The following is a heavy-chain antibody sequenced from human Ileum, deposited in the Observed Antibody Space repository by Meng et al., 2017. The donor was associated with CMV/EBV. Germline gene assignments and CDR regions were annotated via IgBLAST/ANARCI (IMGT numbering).Heavy chain of an antibody. CDR1: GFIFSDYY. CDR3: VGSPKSGWPYSFHL. Sequence: QGRRVEAGGGLVKPGGSLTLSCAASGFIFSDYYMGWIRQAPGKGLEWISYISGDADYSSQAESLKGRFTLSRDNAQNSLFLQMSNLKVEDTAVYYCVGSPKSGWPYSFHLWGQGSLVTVSS. V-gene: IGHV3-11*06. CDR2: ISGDADYS. D-gene: IGHD6-19*01. J-gene: IGHJ4*01.